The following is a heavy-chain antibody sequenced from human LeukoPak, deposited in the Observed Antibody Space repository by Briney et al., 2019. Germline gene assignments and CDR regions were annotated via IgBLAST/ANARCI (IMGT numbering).Heavy chain of an antibody. V-gene: IGHV4-59*01. CDR3: ARKDGDI. CDR2: IYYSGST. J-gene: IGHJ3*02. CDR1: GGSISSYY. D-gene: IGHD5-24*01. Sequence: PSETLSLTCTVSGGSISSYYWSWIRQPPGKGLEWIGYIYYSGSTNYNPSLKSRVTISVDTSKNQFSLKLSSVTAADTALYYCARKDGDIWGQGTRVTVSS.